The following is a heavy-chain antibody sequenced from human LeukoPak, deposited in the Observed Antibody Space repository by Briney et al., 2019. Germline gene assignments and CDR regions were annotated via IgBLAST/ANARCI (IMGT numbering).Heavy chain of an antibody. Sequence: PGGSLRLSCAASGFTFDDYDMSWVRQVPGKGLEWVSSISTSSTYIYYADSVKGRFTISRDNAKNSLYLQMNSLRAEDTAVYYCARDMTSNYWGQGTLVTVSS. J-gene: IGHJ4*02. V-gene: IGHV3-21*01. CDR1: GFTFDDYD. CDR3: ARDMTSNY. CDR2: ISTSSTYI. D-gene: IGHD4-11*01.